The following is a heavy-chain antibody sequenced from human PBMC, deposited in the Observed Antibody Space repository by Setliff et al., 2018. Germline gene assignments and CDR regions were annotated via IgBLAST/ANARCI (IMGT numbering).Heavy chain of an antibody. V-gene: IGHV4-39*01. CDR3: VKPTWAGEVSSPFAFWFES. CDR2: IYYSGTT. J-gene: IGHJ5*01. CDR1: GGSITSRSYY. D-gene: IGHD3-3*01. Sequence: PSETLSLTCSVSGGSITSRSYYWGWIRQSPGKGLEWLGTIYYSGTTYYNSSLRSRVSISTDTSKNEFSLRLSSVTAADTAVYYWVKPTWAGEVSSPFAFWFESWGQGTLVTVSS.